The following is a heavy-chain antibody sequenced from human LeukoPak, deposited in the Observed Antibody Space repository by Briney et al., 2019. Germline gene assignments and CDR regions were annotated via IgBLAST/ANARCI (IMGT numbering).Heavy chain of an antibody. CDR3: ASQGAMGYFDY. Sequence: PSQTLSLTCTVSGGSISPDNYYWSWIRQPPGEGLEWIGYIYYSGSTYYNPSLKSRVTISVDTSKNQFSLKLSSVTAADTAVYYCASQGAMGYFDYWGQGTLVTVSS. V-gene: IGHV4-30-4*01. CDR2: IYYSGST. CDR1: GGSISPDNYY. D-gene: IGHD3-16*01. J-gene: IGHJ4*02.